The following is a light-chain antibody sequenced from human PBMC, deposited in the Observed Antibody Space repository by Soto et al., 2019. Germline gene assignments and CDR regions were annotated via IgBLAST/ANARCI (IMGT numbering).Light chain of an antibody. Sequence: DLQMTQSPSSVSASVGDRVTITCRASQGINSWLAWYQQKPGKAPKLLIYAASSLQSGVPSRFSGSGSGPDFTLTISSLQPEDFATYYCQRANSFPFTFGPGTTVDFK. CDR1: QGINSW. J-gene: IGKJ3*01. V-gene: IGKV1-12*01. CDR2: AAS. CDR3: QRANSFPFT.